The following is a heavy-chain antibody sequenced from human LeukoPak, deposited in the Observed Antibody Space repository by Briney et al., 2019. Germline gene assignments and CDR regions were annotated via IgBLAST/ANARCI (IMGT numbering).Heavy chain of an antibody. Sequence: GASVKVSCKASGGTFSSYAISWVRQAPGQGLEWMGRIIPILGIANYAQKFQGRVTITADKSTSTAYMELSSLRSEDTAVYYCARGRRAHGNHFDYWGQGTLVTVSS. CDR2: IIPILGIA. D-gene: IGHD4-23*01. CDR3: ARGRRAHGNHFDY. V-gene: IGHV1-69*04. CDR1: GGTFSSYA. J-gene: IGHJ4*02.